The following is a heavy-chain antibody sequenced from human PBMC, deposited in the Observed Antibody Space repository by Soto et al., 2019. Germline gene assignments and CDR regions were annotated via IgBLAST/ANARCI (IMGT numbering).Heavy chain of an antibody. CDR3: ARGGDNAVNTPVDY. CDR1: GGTFSSYA. CDR2: IIPIFGTA. Sequence: QVQLVQSGAEVKKPGSSVKVFCKASGGTFSSYAISWVRQAPGQGLEWMGGIIPIFGTANYAQKFQGRVTITADESTSTAYMELSSLRSEDTAVYYCARGGDNAVNTPVDYWGQGTLVTVSS. V-gene: IGHV1-69*12. D-gene: IGHD4-17*01. J-gene: IGHJ4*02.